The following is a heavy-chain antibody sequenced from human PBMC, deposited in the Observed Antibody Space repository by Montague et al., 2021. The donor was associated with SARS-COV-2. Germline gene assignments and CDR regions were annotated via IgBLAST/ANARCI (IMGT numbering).Heavy chain of an antibody. J-gene: IGHJ6*02. CDR3: ARVGRQRLGGLSGMDV. CDR1: GGSISSNSYY. Sequence: SETLSLTCTVSGGSISSNSYYWGWIRQPPGKGLEWIGSIYCSGSTYYNPTLKSRVTISVDTSKNQFSLKLSSVTAADTAVYYCARVGRQRLGGLSGMDVWGQGTTVTVSS. V-gene: IGHV4-39*07. CDR2: IYCSGST. D-gene: IGHD3-16*02.